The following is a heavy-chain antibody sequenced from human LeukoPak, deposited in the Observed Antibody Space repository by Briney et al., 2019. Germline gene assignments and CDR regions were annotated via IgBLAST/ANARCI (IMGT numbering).Heavy chain of an antibody. V-gene: IGHV3-23*01. CDR2: ISSSGGST. CDR3: AIVLWDRAWRGAFYY. D-gene: IGHD5-18*01. Sequence: GGSLRLSCAASGFTFSGYCMSWVRQAPGKGLEWVSSISSSGGSTNYADSVKGRFTISRDNSKNSLYLQMNSLRAEDTAVYSCAIVLWDRAWRGAFYYWGQGTMVTVSS. CDR1: GFTFSGYC. J-gene: IGHJ4*02.